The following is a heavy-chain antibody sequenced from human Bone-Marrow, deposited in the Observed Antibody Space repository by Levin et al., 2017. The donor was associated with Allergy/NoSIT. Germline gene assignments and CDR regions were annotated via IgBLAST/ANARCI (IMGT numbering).Heavy chain of an antibody. J-gene: IGHJ5*02. CDR2: IYTSGST. Sequence: SETLSLTCTVSGGSISSYYWSWIRQPAGKGLEWIGRIYTSGSTNYNPSLKTRLTISIDTSKKQFSQKVKSVTAADTAVYYCARETIAVIPGVRIGEDTWGQGLLVIVSS. D-gene: IGHD2-2*01. V-gene: IGHV4-4*07. CDR3: ARETIAVIPGVRIGEDT. CDR1: GGSISSYY.